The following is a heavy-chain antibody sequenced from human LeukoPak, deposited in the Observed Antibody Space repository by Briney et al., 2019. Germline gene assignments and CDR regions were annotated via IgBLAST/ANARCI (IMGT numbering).Heavy chain of an antibody. D-gene: IGHD6-13*01. CDR3: AKDMGGWHSSSWFPLDY. V-gene: IGHV3-48*03. J-gene: IGHJ4*02. CDR2: ISSSGSSI. Sequence: GGSLRLSCAASGFTFSSYEMNWVRQAPGKGLEWLSYISSSGSSIYYADSVKGRFTISRDNAKNSLYLQMHSLRAEDTALYYCAKDMGGWHSSSWFPLDYWGQGTLVTVSS. CDR1: GFTFSSYE.